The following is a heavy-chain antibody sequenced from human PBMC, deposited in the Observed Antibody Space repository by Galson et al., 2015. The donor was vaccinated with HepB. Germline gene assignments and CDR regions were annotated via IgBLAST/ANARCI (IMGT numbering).Heavy chain of an antibody. D-gene: IGHD3-3*01. V-gene: IGHV3-33*01. Sequence: SLRLSCAASGFTFSSYGMHWVRQAPGKGLEWVAVIWYDGSNKYYADSVKGRFTISRDNSKNTLYLQMNSLRAEDTAVYYCARGRGITIFGVVTPNYYGMDVWGQGTTVTVSS. CDR1: GFTFSSYG. CDR3: ARGRGITIFGVVTPNYYGMDV. J-gene: IGHJ6*02. CDR2: IWYDGSNK.